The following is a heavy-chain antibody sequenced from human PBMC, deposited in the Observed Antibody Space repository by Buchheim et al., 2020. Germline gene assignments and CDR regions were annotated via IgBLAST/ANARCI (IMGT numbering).Heavy chain of an antibody. D-gene: IGHD2-8*01. Sequence: EVHVLESGGGLAQPGGSLRLSCAASAFTVSIYVKNWVRQAPGKGLEWVSAISGSGGSTYYADSVKGRFTISRDNSKNTLYLQISSLRAEDTAVYYWAKLEIVLMVYADYYFDYWGQGTL. CDR3: AKLEIVLMVYADYYFDY. CDR2: ISGSGGST. V-gene: IGHV3-23*01. J-gene: IGHJ4*02. CDR1: AFTVSIYV.